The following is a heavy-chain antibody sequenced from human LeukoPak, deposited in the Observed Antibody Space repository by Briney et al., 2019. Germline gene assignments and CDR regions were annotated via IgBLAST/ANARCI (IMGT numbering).Heavy chain of an antibody. CDR2: IYHSGST. D-gene: IGHD3-22*01. CDR3: ARLRSNYYQSTGYFDN. V-gene: IGHV4-39*01. J-gene: IGHJ4*02. Sequence: PSETLSLTCVVSGGSISSSSYYRAWIRQPPGKGLEWLGSIYHSGSTYYSPSLKSRLTMSVDTSKNQFSLKLSSLTAADTAVYYCARLRSNYYQSTGYFDNWGQGTLVTVSS. CDR1: GGSISSSSYY.